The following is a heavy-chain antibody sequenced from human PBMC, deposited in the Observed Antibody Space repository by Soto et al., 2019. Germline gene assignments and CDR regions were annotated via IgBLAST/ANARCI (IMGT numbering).Heavy chain of an antibody. J-gene: IGHJ4*02. Sequence: RASVKVSCKASGYTFTGYYMHWVRQAPGQGLEWMGWINPNSGGTNYAQKFQGRVTMTRDTSISTAYMELSRLRSDDTAVYYCARESYYDILPGYGTSGGYFDYWGQGTLVTVSS. CDR1: GYTFTGYY. CDR2: INPNSGGT. V-gene: IGHV1-2*02. D-gene: IGHD3-9*01. CDR3: ARESYYDILPGYGTSGGYFDY.